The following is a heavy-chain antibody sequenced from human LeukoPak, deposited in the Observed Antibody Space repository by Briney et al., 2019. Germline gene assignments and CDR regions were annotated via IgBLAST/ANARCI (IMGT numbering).Heavy chain of an antibody. D-gene: IGHD3-3*01. CDR3: AKALRFLEWLSPPGDY. Sequence: GSLRLSCAASGFTFSGHSMTWVRQAPGKGLEWVSAISGSGGSTYYADSVKGRFTISRDNSKNTLYLQMNSLRAEDTAVYYCAKALRFLEWLSPPGDYWGQGTLVTVSS. J-gene: IGHJ4*02. V-gene: IGHV3-23*01. CDR2: ISGSGGST. CDR1: GFTFSGHS.